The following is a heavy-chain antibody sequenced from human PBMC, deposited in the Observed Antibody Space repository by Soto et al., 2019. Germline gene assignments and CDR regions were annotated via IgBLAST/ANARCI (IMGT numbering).Heavy chain of an antibody. J-gene: IGHJ1*01. D-gene: IGHD6-19*01. CDR3: ARLVDSSGSQH. V-gene: IGHV4-59*08. CDR1: GGSISSYY. CDR2: IYYSGST. Sequence: SETLSLTCTVSGGSISSYYWSWIRQPPGKGLEWIGYIYYSGSTNYNPSLKSRVTISVDTSKNQFSLKLSSVTAADTAVYYCARLVDSSGSQHWGQGTLVTVSS.